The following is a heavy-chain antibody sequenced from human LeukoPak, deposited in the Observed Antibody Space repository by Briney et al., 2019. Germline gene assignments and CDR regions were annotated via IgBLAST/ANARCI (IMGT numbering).Heavy chain of an antibody. Sequence: AGGSLRLSCAASGFTFSSFTMSWVRQAPGKGLEWVSTISGSGGSTYYADSVKGRFTISRDNSKNTLYLQMNSLRAEDTAVYYCAKVGYDSGGFDYWGQGTLVTVSS. CDR3: AKVGYDSGGFDY. CDR1: GFTFSSFT. CDR2: ISGSGGST. J-gene: IGHJ4*02. D-gene: IGHD3-22*01. V-gene: IGHV3-23*01.